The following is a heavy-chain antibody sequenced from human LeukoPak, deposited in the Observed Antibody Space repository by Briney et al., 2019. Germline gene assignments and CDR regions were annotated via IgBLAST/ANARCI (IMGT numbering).Heavy chain of an antibody. CDR3: AREAEMYYYDSSGYYPFGPYYYYMDV. J-gene: IGHJ6*03. CDR1: DGSISSSSYY. D-gene: IGHD3-22*01. V-gene: IGHV4-39*02. Sequence: SETLSLTCTVSDGSISSSSYYWGWIRQPPGKRLEWIGSIYYSGSTYYNPSLKSRVTISVDTSKNQFSLKLSSVTAADTAVYYCAREAEMYYYDSSGYYPFGPYYYYMDVWGKGTTVTVSS. CDR2: IYYSGST.